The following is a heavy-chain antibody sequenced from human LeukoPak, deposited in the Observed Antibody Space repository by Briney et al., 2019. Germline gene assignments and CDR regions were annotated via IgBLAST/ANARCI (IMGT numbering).Heavy chain of an antibody. CDR3: ARGGITIFGVVRNWFDP. Sequence: SETLSLTCAVSGYSISSGYYWSWIRQPPGKGLEWIGEINHSGSTNYNPSLKSRVTISVDTSKNQFSLKLSSVTAADTAVYYCARGGITIFGVVRNWFDPWGQGTLVTVSS. CDR1: GYSISSGYY. CDR2: INHSGST. V-gene: IGHV4-34*01. D-gene: IGHD3-3*01. J-gene: IGHJ5*02.